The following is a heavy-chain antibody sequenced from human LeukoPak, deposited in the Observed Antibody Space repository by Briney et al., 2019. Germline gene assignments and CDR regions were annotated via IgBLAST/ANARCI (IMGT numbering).Heavy chain of an antibody. CDR2: IYYSGST. D-gene: IGHD3-22*01. V-gene: IGHV4-59*12. CDR3: ARDGGHYDSSGYYYVFDAFDI. Sequence: PSETLSLTCTVSGCSISSYYWSWIRQPPGKGLEWIGYIYYSGSTNYNPSLKSRVTISVDTSKNQFSLKLSSVTAADTPVYYCARDGGHYDSSGYYYVFDAFDIWGQGTMVTVSS. J-gene: IGHJ3*02. CDR1: GCSISSYY.